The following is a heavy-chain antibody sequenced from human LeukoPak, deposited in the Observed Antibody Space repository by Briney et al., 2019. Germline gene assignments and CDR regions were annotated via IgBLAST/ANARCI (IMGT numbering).Heavy chain of an antibody. J-gene: IGHJ5*02. CDR1: GASISSGGYY. Sequence: PSQTLSLTCTVSGASISSGGYYWSWIRQHPGKGLEWIGYIYYTGSTYYNPSLQSRLTMSVDTSKNQFSLNLSSLTAADTAVYYCARRSSGSYDGRFDPWGQGTLVTVS. CDR3: ARRSSGSYDGRFDP. CDR2: IYYTGST. D-gene: IGHD3-10*01. V-gene: IGHV4-31*03.